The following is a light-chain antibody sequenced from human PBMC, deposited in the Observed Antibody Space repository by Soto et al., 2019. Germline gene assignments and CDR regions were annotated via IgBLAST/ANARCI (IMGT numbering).Light chain of an antibody. CDR2: EVS. J-gene: IGLJ3*02. CDR1: SSDVGGYNY. V-gene: IGLV2-8*01. Sequence: QSALTQPPSASGSPGQSVTISCTGTSSDVGGYNYVAWYQQHPGKAPKLMIYEVSKRPSGVPDRFSGSKSGSTASLTVSGLQAEDEADYYCGSYGGSNIWVFGGGTQLTV. CDR3: GSYGGSNIWV.